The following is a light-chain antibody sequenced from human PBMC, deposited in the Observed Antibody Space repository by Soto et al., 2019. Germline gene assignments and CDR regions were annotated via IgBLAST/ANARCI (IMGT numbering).Light chain of an antibody. Sequence: QLVLTQPPSVSGAPGQRVTISCTGSSSNIGAGYDVHWYQQLPGTAPKLMIYEVSNRPSGVSNRFSGSKSGNTASLTISGLQAEDEADYYCSSYTSSSTLYVFGTGTKLTVL. CDR2: EVS. V-gene: IGLV1-40*01. J-gene: IGLJ1*01. CDR3: SSYTSSSTLYV. CDR1: SSNIGAGYD.